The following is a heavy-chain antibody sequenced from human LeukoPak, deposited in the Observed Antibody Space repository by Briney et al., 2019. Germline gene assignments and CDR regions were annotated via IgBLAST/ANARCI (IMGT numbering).Heavy chain of an antibody. CDR3: ARRWTQFDY. J-gene: IGHJ4*02. CDR1: GFTFSNYA. V-gene: IGHV3-23*01. CDR2: ISGSGGST. D-gene: IGHD5-24*01. Sequence: GGSLRLSCAASGFTFSNYAISWVRQAPGKGLEWVSAISGSGGSTYYADSVKGRFTVSRDNSKNTLYLQMNSLRAEDTAVYYCARRWTQFDYWGQGTLVTVSS.